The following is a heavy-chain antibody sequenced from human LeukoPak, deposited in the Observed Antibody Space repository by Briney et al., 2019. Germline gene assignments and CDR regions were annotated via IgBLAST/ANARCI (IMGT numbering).Heavy chain of an antibody. CDR3: ARDETLDTGLLWFGELSSPFDY. CDR2: ISSSSSYI. J-gene: IGHJ4*02. V-gene: IGHV3-21*01. Sequence: GGSLRLSCAASGFTFSSYSMNWVRQAPGKGLEWVSSISSSSSYIYYADSVKGRFTISRDNAKNSLYLQMNSLRAEDTAVYYCARDETLDTGLLWFGELSSPFDYWGQGTLVTVSS. CDR1: GFTFSSYS. D-gene: IGHD3-10*01.